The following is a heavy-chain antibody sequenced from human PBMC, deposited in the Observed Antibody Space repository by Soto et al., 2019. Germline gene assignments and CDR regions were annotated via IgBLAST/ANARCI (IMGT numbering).Heavy chain of an antibody. V-gene: IGHV4-31*03. CDR2: IYYSGST. D-gene: IGHD3-22*01. Sequence: PSETLSLTCTVSGGSISSGGYYWSWIRQHPGKGLEWIGYIYYSGSTYYNPSLKSRVTISVDTQMNQFSLQLSSVTVADTAVYYCAGGGSIVVATRRLMDVWGKGTTVTVSS. CDR1: GGSISSGGYY. J-gene: IGHJ6*03. CDR3: AGGGSIVVATRRLMDV.